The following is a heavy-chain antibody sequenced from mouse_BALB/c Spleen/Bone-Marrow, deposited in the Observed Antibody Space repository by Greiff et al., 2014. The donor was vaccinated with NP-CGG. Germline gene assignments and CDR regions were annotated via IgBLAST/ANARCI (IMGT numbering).Heavy chain of an antibody. CDR3: AGGGSSGLYYYAMDY. J-gene: IGHJ4*01. CDR2: LSPYYVDG. D-gene: IGHD3-1*01. V-gene: IGHV1S137*01. CDR1: GYTFSDYA. Sequence: QVQLQQPGAELVRPGVSVKISCKGSGYTFSDYAMHWVKQSHAKSLEWIGVLSPYYVDGDYNQKFKGKATMTIDTSSNTVYMELIRLTSEDSAIYYYAGGGSSGLYYYAMDYWGQGTSVTVSS.